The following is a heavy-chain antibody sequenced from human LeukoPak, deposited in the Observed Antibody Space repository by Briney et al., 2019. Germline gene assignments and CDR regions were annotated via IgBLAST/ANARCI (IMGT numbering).Heavy chain of an antibody. CDR3: ARDGSPYTFNDSSGYSY. D-gene: IGHD3-22*01. Sequence: GGSLRLSCAASGFTFSSYGMHWVRQAPGKGLEWVAFIRYDGSNKYYADSVKGRFTISRDNSKNTLYLQMNSLRAEDTAVYYCARDGSPYTFNDSSGYSYWGQGTLVTVSS. CDR1: GFTFSSYG. CDR2: IRYDGSNK. V-gene: IGHV3-30*02. J-gene: IGHJ4*02.